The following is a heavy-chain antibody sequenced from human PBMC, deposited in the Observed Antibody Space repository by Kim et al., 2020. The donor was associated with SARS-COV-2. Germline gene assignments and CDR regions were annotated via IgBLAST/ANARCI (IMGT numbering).Heavy chain of an antibody. D-gene: IGHD2-2*02. CDR2: ISSSSSYI. V-gene: IGHV3-21*01. CDR3: ARKGIVVVPAAIRPLDY. J-gene: IGHJ4*02. Sequence: GGSLRLSCAASGFTFSSYSMNWVRQAPGKGLEWVSSISSSSSYIYYADSVKGRFTISRDNAKNSLYLQMNSLRAEDTAVYYCARKGIVVVPAAIRPLDYWGQGTLVTVSS. CDR1: GFTFSSYS.